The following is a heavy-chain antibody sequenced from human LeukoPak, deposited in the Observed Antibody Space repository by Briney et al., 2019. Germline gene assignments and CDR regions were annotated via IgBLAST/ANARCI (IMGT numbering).Heavy chain of an antibody. CDR3: ARDAQRGFDYSNSLEY. V-gene: IGHV3-33*01. CDR2: IWSDGSNR. J-gene: IGHJ4*01. Sequence: QPGGSLRLSCAASGFIFSHYGMRWVRQAPGKGLEWVAVIWSDGSNRFYAGSVKGRFTISRDNSQNTVFLQMNSLRVEDTAMYYCARDAQRGFDYSNSLEYWGHGTLVTVSS. CDR1: GFIFSHYG. D-gene: IGHD4-11*01.